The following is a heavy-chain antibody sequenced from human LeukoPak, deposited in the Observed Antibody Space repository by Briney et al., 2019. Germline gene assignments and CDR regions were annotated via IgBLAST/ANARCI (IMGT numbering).Heavy chain of an antibody. Sequence: ASVKVSCKASGYTFTDYYMHWVRQASGQGLEWMGWINPNSGGTNYAQKFQGRVTMTRDTSISTAYMELSRLRSDDTAVYYCARWDPTYDIAASGTSNYYWGQGTLVTVSS. J-gene: IGHJ4*02. V-gene: IGHV1-2*02. CDR1: GYTFTDYY. D-gene: IGHD6-13*01. CDR3: ARWDPTYDIAASGTSNYY. CDR2: INPNSGGT.